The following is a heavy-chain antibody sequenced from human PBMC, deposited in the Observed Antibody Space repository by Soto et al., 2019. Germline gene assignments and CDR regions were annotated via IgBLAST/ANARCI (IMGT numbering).Heavy chain of an antibody. D-gene: IGHD1-26*01. CDR2: IWYDGSNK. CDR1: GFTFSSYG. V-gene: IGHV3-33*01. CDR3: ARPDSASGSYSDLFDY. J-gene: IGHJ4*02. Sequence: PGGSLRLSCAASGFTFSSYGMHWVRQAPGKGLEWVAVIWYDGSNKYYADSVKGRFTISRDNSKNTLYLQMNSLRAEDTAVYYCARPDSASGSYSDLFDYWGQGTLVTVSS.